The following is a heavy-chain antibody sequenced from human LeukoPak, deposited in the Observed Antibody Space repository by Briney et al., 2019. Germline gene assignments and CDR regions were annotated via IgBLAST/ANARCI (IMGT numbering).Heavy chain of an antibody. CDR1: GFTFSTYW. J-gene: IGHJ4*02. CDR3: ARVSIGWYSFDY. V-gene: IGHV3-74*01. Sequence: GGSLRLSCAASGFTFSTYWMHWVRHAPGKGLVWVSRINPDGTTTSYADSVKGRFTISRDNAKDTVYLQMNSLRAEDTAVYYCARVSIGWYSFDYWGQGTLVTVSS. CDR2: INPDGTTT. D-gene: IGHD6-19*01.